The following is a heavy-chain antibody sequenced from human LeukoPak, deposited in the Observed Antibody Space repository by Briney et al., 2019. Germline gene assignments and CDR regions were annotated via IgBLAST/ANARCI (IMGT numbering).Heavy chain of an antibody. V-gene: IGHV1-2*04. CDR1: GYTFTGYY. D-gene: IGHD2-15*01. CDR3: ARDPGDCSGGSCYGPLYYFDY. Sequence: ASVKVSCKASGYTFTGYYMHWVRQAPGQGLEWMGWINPNSGGTNYAQKFQGWVTMTRDTSISTAYMELSSLRSEDTAVYYCARDPGDCSGGSCYGPLYYFDYWGQGTLVTVSS. CDR2: INPNSGGT. J-gene: IGHJ4*02.